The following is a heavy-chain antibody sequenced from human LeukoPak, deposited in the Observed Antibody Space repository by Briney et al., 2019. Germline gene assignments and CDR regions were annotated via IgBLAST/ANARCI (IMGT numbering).Heavy chain of an antibody. CDR1: GASFSGTY. D-gene: IGHD2-15*01. J-gene: IGHJ6*03. Sequence: SKTLSLTCTVSGASFSGTYWSWIRQPPGKGLEWIGYIYYNGSTNYNPSLKSRVTISVDTSKNQFSLKLSSVTAADTAVYYCARDLVGYCSGGSCYSLDYYYYYMDVWGKGTTVTVSS. CDR3: ARDLVGYCSGGSCYSLDYYYYYMDV. V-gene: IGHV4-59*01. CDR2: IYYNGST.